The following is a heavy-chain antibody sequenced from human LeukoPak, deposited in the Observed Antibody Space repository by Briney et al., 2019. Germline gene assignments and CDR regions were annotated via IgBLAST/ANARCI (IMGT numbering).Heavy chain of an antibody. Sequence: ASVKVSCKASGYTFTSYGVSWVRQAPGEGLEWMGWISAYTGNTNYAQKLQGRVTMTTDTSTSTAYMELRSLRSDDTAVYYCARGTYYYGSGSYPLCYWGQGTLVTVSS. J-gene: IGHJ4*02. V-gene: IGHV1-18*01. CDR2: ISAYTGNT. CDR1: GYTFTSYG. CDR3: ARGTYYYGSGSYPLCY. D-gene: IGHD3-10*01.